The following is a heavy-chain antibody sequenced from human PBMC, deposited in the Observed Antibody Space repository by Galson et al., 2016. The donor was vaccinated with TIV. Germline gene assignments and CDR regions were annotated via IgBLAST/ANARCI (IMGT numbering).Heavy chain of an antibody. CDR3: ARASYYDSTAYSFDV. CDR2: INPTSGAT. CDR1: GYSFNAYF. Sequence: SVKVSCKASGYSFNAYFIHWVRQAPGQGLEWMGRINPTSGATNYAQNFQGRVTVTRETSISTAYMELSRLRSDDTAVFYCARASYYDSTAYSFDVWGQGTMVTVSS. V-gene: IGHV1-2*06. J-gene: IGHJ3*01. D-gene: IGHD3-22*01.